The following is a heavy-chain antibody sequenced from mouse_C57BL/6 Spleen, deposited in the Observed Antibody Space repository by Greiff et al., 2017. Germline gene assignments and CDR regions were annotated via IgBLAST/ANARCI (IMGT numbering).Heavy chain of an antibody. CDR3: ARYYYGSSYAMDY. CDR1: GYAFSSYW. D-gene: IGHD1-1*01. V-gene: IGHV1-80*01. J-gene: IGHJ4*01. CDR2: IYPGDGDT. Sequence: VKLQASGAELVKPGASVKISCKASGYAFSSYWMNWVKQRPGKGLAWIGQIYPGDGDTNYNGKFKGKATLTADKSSSTAYMQLSSLTSEDSAVYFCARYYYGSSYAMDYWGQGTSVTVSS.